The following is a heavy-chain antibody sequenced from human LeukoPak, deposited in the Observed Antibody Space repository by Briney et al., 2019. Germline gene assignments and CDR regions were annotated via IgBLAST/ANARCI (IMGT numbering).Heavy chain of an antibody. CDR1: GFTFNIYA. CDR2: IRGSDGTT. V-gene: IGHV3-23*01. J-gene: IGHJ3*01. CDR3: AKRCVQGWSTDAFDF. D-gene: IGHD6-19*01. Sequence: GGSLRLSCAASGFTFNIYAMSWVRQAPGKGLEWVSTIRGSDGTTYYADSVKGRFTISRDNSKDTLYLQMNSLRAEDTAVYYCAKRCVQGWSTDAFDFWGQGTKVTVSS.